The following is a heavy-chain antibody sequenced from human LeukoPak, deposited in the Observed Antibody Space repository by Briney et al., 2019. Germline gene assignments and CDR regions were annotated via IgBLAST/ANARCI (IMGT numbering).Heavy chain of an antibody. J-gene: IGHJ3*02. D-gene: IGHD1-26*01. CDR3: ARDPLGRRAFDI. Sequence: SQTLSLTCAISGENVSTNSAAGNWIRQSTSRGLEWLGRTYYRSKWYNDYAVSVKSRITINPDISKNQFSLQLNSVIPEDTAVYYCARDPLGRRAFDIWGQGTMVTVSS. V-gene: IGHV6-1*01. CDR1: GENVSTNSAA. CDR2: TYYRSKWYN.